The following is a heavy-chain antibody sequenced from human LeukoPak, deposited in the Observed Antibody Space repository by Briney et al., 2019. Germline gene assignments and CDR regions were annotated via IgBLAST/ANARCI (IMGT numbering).Heavy chain of an antibody. Sequence: SETLSLTCTVSGGSISSGSYYWSWIRQAAGKGLEWIGRIYTSGSTNYNPSLQSRVTMSVDTSKNQFSLKLKSVTAADTAVYYCARDLLWFVFDPWGQGTLVTVSS. CDR2: IYTSGST. CDR3: ARDLLWFVFDP. V-gene: IGHV4-61*02. D-gene: IGHD3-10*01. CDR1: GGSISSGSYY. J-gene: IGHJ5*02.